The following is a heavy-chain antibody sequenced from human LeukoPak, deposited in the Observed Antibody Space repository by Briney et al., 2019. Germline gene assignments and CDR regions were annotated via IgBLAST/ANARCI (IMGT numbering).Heavy chain of an antibody. J-gene: IGHJ4*02. CDR2: ISSSGSTI. V-gene: IGHV3-48*03. CDR3: ARQGWRLHRDY. Sequence: PGGSLRLSCAASGFTFSSYEMNWVRQAPGKGLEWASYISSSGSTIYYADSVKGRFTISRDNAKNSLYLQMNSLRAEDTAVYYCARQGWRLHRDYWGQGTLVTVSS. CDR1: GFTFSSYE. D-gene: IGHD6-25*01.